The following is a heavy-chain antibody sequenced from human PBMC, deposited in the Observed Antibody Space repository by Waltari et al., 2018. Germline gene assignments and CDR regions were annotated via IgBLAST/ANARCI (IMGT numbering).Heavy chain of an antibody. D-gene: IGHD3-3*01. CDR2: INHSGST. Sequence: QVQLQQWGAGLLKPSETLSLTCAVYGGSFSGYYWSWIRQPPGKGLEWIGEINHSGSTNYNPSLKSRVTISVDTSKNQFSLKLSSVTAADTAVYYCARGRLYGIFGVGIIPSWFDPWGQGTLVTVSS. CDR3: ARGRLYGIFGVGIIPSWFDP. J-gene: IGHJ5*02. V-gene: IGHV4-34*01. CDR1: GGSFSGYY.